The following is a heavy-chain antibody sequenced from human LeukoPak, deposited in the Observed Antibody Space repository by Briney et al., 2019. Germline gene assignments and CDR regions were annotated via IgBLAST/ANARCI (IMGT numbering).Heavy chain of an antibody. V-gene: IGHV4-39*07. J-gene: IGHJ3*02. Sequence: PSETLSLTCTVSGGSISSSSYYWGWIRQPSGKGLEWIGSIYYSGSTYYNPSLKSRVTISVDTSKNQFSLKLSSVTAADTAVYYCARVGFGSSSWYVRLDAFDIWGQGTMVTVSS. CDR2: IYYSGST. CDR1: GGSISSSSYY. CDR3: ARVGFGSSSWYVRLDAFDI. D-gene: IGHD6-13*01.